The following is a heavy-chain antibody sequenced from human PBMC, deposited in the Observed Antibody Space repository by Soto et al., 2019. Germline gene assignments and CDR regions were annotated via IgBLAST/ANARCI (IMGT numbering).Heavy chain of an antibody. V-gene: IGHV1-18*01. CDR2: ISVYHGNT. CDR3: ASGGSGSYRMFDY. D-gene: IGHD1-26*01. CDR1: GFTFNTYV. Sequence: QVQLVQSGAEVKKPGASVTVSCQASGFTFNTYVITWVRQAPGQGLEWLGWISVYHGNTNYAQKVQGRVTMTTDTSTSTAYMELRSLRSADTAVYYCASGGSGSYRMFDYWGQGTRVTVSS. J-gene: IGHJ4*02.